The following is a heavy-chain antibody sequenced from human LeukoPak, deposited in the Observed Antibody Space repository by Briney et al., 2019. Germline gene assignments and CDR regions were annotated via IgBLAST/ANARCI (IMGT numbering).Heavy chain of an antibody. Sequence: GGSLRLSCAASGFTFDDYGMSWARHAPGKGLEWVSGISWNGGSTGYADSVKGRFTISRDNAKNSLYLQMNSLRAEDTALYYCARAGYYDSSGAFDIWGQGTMVTVSS. D-gene: IGHD3-22*01. J-gene: IGHJ3*02. CDR1: GFTFDDYG. V-gene: IGHV3-20*04. CDR3: ARAGYYDSSGAFDI. CDR2: ISWNGGST.